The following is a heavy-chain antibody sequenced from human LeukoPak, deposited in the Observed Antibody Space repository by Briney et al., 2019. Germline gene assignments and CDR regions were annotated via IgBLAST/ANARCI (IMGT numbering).Heavy chain of an antibody. CDR3: ARVGATGDYFDY. J-gene: IGHJ4*02. CDR2: ISYDGSNK. CDR1: RFTFSSYA. V-gene: IGHV3-30*04. Sequence: GGSLRLSCAASRFTFSSYAMHWVRQAPGKGLEWVAVISYDGSNKYYADSVKGRFTISRDNSKNTLYLQMNSLRAEDTAVYYCARVGATGDYFDYWGQGTLVTVSS. D-gene: IGHD1-26*01.